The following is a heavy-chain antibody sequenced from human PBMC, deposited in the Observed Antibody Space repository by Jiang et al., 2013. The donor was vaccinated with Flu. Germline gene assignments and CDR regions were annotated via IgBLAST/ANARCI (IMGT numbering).Heavy chain of an antibody. D-gene: IGHD2-21*01. Sequence: FQGQVTISADKSISTAYLQWSSLKASDTAMYYCARIILGLWYFDYWGQGTLVTVSS. V-gene: IGHV5-51*01. J-gene: IGHJ4*02. CDR3: ARIILGLWYFDY.